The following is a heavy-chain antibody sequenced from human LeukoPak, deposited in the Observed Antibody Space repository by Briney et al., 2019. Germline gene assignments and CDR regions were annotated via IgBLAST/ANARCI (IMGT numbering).Heavy chain of an antibody. CDR3: ARDTRDGNDY. Sequence: SETLSLTCTVSGGSISSGDYYWSWIRQPPGKGLEWIGYIYYSGSTYYNPSLKSRVTISVDTSKNQFSLKLSSVTAAGTAVYYCARDTRDGNDYWGQGTLVTVSS. D-gene: IGHD5-24*01. CDR1: GGSISSGDYY. V-gene: IGHV4-30-4*08. J-gene: IGHJ4*02. CDR2: IYYSGST.